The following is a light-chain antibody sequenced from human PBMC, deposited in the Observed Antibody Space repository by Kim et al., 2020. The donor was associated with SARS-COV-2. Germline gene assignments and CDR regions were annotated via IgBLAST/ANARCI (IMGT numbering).Light chain of an antibody. CDR1: QSISST. J-gene: IGKJ1*01. CDR2: GAS. Sequence: SVSPGERAPLSCRASQSISSTLAWYQQKPGQSPRLLIYGASTRATGIPAKFSGSGSGTEFTLTINSLQSEDFAVYYCQQYDNWWTFGQGTKVDIK. V-gene: IGKV3-15*01. CDR3: QQYDNWWT.